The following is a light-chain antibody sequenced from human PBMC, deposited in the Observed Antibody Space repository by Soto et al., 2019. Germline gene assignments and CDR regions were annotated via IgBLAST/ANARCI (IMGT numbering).Light chain of an antibody. CDR3: HQYNNCPPYT. CDR1: QSVSSN. CDR2: GAS. Sequence: EIVMTQSPATLSVSPGERATLSCRASQSVSSNLAWYQQKPGQAPRLLIYGASTRATGIPARFSGSGSGTAFTLTISSLQSEDFALYYCHQYNNCPPYTFGQGTKLEIK. J-gene: IGKJ2*01. V-gene: IGKV3-15*01.